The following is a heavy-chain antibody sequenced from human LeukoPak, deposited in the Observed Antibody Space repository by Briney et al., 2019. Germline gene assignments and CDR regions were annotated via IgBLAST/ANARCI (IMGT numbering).Heavy chain of an antibody. D-gene: IGHD3-10*01. CDR3: VRRVQLDF. CDR2: ISASGSHT. V-gene: IGHV3-23*01. J-gene: IGHJ4*02. Sequence: GGSLRLSCSASEFTFSSYDMNWVRQAPGRGLEWVSTISASGSHTYYADSVKGRFAISRDNSGNTLTLQMHSLRVEDTAVYYCVRRVQLDFWGQGTLVSVSS. CDR1: EFTFSSYD.